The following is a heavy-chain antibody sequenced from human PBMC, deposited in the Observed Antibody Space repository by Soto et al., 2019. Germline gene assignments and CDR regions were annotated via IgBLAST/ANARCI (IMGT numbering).Heavy chain of an antibody. V-gene: IGHV4-34*01. CDR3: AKGWFGNWFDH. J-gene: IGHJ5*01. Sequence: PSESLSLTCAVYGGSFSGYYWSCIRPRPGKGLEWIGEINHSRSTNSNPSHKSRVTISVDTSRTQYSVKLSSVTAADTALYYCAKGWFGNWFDHWGQGTLVTVSS. CDR2: INHSRST. CDR1: GGSFSGYY. D-gene: IGHD3-10*01.